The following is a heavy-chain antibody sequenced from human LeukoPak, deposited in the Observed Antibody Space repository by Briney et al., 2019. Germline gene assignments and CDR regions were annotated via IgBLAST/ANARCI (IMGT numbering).Heavy chain of an antibody. CDR3: ARDSALWFGDY. J-gene: IGHJ4*02. D-gene: IGHD3-10*01. CDR2: IKEDGSEI. CDR1: GFTFSNYW. Sequence: PGGSRRLSCAASGFTFSNYWMNWVRQAPGKGLEWVANIKEDGSEIYYVDSVKGRFTISRDNAKNSLYLQMNSLRAEDTAVYYCARDSALWFGDYWGQGTLVTVSS. V-gene: IGHV3-7*01.